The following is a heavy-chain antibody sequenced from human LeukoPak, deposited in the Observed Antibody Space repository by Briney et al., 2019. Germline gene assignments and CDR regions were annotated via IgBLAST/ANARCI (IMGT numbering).Heavy chain of an antibody. CDR3: ARDNSVRGEAWWFNP. V-gene: IGHV1-46*01. Sequence: ASVKVSCKAFGYTFTSNYMHWVRQAPGQGPEWMGVISPSGGSTTYAQKFQGRVTLTRDMSTSTDYLELSSLRSEDTAVYYCARDNSVRGEAWWFNPWGQGTLVTASS. CDR1: GYTFTSNY. J-gene: IGHJ5*02. CDR2: ISPSGGST. D-gene: IGHD2-21*01.